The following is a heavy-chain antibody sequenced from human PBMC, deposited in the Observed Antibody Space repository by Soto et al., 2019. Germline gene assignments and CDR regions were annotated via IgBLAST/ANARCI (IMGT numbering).Heavy chain of an antibody. CDR1: GGSFSCYY. V-gene: IGHV4-34*01. D-gene: IGHD6-19*01. CDR2: INPSGSP. Sequence: PSETLSLTCAVYGGSFSCYYWSWIRQPPGKGLEWVGEINPSGSPNYNPSLKSRVTISVDTSKNQFSLKLSSVTAADTAVYYCARSREQWLVDAFDIWGQGTMVTVSS. CDR3: ARSREQWLVDAFDI. J-gene: IGHJ3*02.